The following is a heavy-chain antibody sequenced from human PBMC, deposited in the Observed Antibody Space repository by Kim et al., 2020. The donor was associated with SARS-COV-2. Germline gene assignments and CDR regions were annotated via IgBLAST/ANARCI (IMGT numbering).Heavy chain of an antibody. Sequence: GGSLRLSCAASGFTFSSYAMSWVRQAPGKGLEWVSAISGSGGSTYYADSVKGRFTISRDNSKNTLYLQMNSLRAEDTAVYYCAKGYYYDSSGCPFDYWGQGTLVTVSS. CDR2: ISGSGGST. D-gene: IGHD3-22*01. V-gene: IGHV3-23*01. CDR3: AKGYYYDSSGCPFDY. CDR1: GFTFSSYA. J-gene: IGHJ4*02.